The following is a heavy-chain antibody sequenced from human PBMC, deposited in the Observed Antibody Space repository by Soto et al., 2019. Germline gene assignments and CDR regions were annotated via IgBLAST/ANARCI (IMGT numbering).Heavy chain of an antibody. CDR3: ARGGKYCTNGVCSFYGMDV. CDR2: ISSSSSYT. V-gene: IGHV3-11*05. J-gene: IGHJ6*02. Sequence: GGSLRLSCAASGFTFSDYYMSWIRQAPGKGLEWVSYISSSSSYTNYADSVKGRFTISRDSAKNSLYLQMNSLRAEDTAVYYCARGGKYCTNGVCSFYGMDVWGQGTTVTVSS. D-gene: IGHD2-8*01. CDR1: GFTFSDYY.